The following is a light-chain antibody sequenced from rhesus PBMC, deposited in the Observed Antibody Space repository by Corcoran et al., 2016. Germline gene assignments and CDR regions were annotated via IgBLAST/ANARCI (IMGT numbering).Light chain of an antibody. Sequence: DIQMTQSPSYLSASVGDRVTITFRTSENVNYYLNWFQQKPGKAPNLLIYKASTLQSGVPSRFSGSGSGTDYTFTISSLQSEDVATYYCQHNYSTPFTFGPGTKLDI. J-gene: IGKJ3*01. CDR2: KAS. CDR3: QHNYSTPFT. CDR1: ENVNYY. V-gene: IGKV1-74*01.